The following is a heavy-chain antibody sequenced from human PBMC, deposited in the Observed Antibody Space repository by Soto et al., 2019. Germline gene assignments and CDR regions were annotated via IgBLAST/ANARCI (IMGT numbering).Heavy chain of an antibody. V-gene: IGHV3-30-3*01. CDR1: GFTFSSYA. D-gene: IGHD5-18*01. J-gene: IGHJ6*02. CDR3: ARSPPDVDTAMVTGHYYYYGMDV. CDR2: ISYDGSNK. Sequence: QVQLVESGGGVVQPGRSLRLSCAASGFTFSSYAMHWVRQAPGKGLEWVAVISYDGSNKYYADSVKGRFTISRDNSKNALYLQMNSPRAEDTAVYYCARSPPDVDTAMVTGHYYYYGMDVWGQGTTVTVSS.